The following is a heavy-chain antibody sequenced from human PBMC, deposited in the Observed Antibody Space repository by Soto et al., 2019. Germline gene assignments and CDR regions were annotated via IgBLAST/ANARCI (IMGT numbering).Heavy chain of an antibody. CDR3: TTDPDVVRGVIDY. D-gene: IGHD3-10*01. CDR2: IKSKTDGGTT. J-gene: IGHJ4*02. Sequence: EVQLVESGGGLVKPGGSLRLSCAASGFTFSNAWMNWVRQAPGKGLEWVGRIKSKTDGGTTDYAAPVKGRFTISRDDSKNTLYLQMNSLKTEDTAVYYCTTDPDVVRGVIDYWGQGTLVTVSS. CDR1: GFTFSNAW. V-gene: IGHV3-15*07.